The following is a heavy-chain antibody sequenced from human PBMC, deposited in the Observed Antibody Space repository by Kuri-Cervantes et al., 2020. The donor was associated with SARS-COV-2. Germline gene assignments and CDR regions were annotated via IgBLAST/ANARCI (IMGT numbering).Heavy chain of an antibody. D-gene: IGHD5-12*01. CDR2: ISGSGGST. J-gene: IGHJ4*02. Sequence: GGSLRLSCAASGFTFSSYAMSWVRQAPGKGLEWVSAISGSGGSTYYADSVKGRFTISRDNSKNTLYLQMNSLRAEDTAVYYCARGKDIVATIDAFVYWGQGTLVTVSS. CDR3: ARGKDIVATIDAFVY. V-gene: IGHV3-23*01. CDR1: GFTFSSYA.